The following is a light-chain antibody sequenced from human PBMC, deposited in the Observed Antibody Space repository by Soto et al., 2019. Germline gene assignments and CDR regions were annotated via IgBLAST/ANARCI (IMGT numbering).Light chain of an antibody. CDR3: PSYDSSLSGSV. V-gene: IGLV1-40*01. CDR2: GNN. Sequence: QSVLTQPPSVSGAPGQRVTISCTGSSSNIGAIYDVHWYQQLPGTAPKVLIFGNNNRPSGVPDRFSGSKSGTSASLAITGLQAEDEADYYCPSYDSSLSGSVFGGGTKLTVL. J-gene: IGLJ3*02. CDR1: SSNIGAIYD.